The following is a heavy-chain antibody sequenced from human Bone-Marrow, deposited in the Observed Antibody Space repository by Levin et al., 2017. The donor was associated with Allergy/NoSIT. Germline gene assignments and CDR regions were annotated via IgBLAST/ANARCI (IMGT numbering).Heavy chain of an antibody. D-gene: IGHD2-2*01. CDR1: GFTVSTYF. V-gene: IGHV3-66*01. CDR3: ARDLRDARFHYYYGMDV. J-gene: IGHJ6*02. CDR2: LSLFFPP. Sequence: SCAASGFTVSTYFMNWVRQAPGKGLEWVSLLSLFFPPSSSSSFPCRFTISRDSSKNTLDLQMNNLRAEDTGVYYCARDLRDARFHYYYGMDVWGRGTTVTVSS.